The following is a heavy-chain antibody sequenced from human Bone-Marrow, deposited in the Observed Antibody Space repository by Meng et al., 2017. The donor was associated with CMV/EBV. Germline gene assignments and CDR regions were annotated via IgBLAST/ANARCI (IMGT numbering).Heavy chain of an antibody. D-gene: IGHD1/OR15-1a*01. CDR1: GGSISSSSYY. J-gene: IGHJ4*02. V-gene: IGHV4-39*07. CDR2: IYYSGST. Sequence: GSLRLSCTVAGGSISSSSYYWGWIRQPPGKGLEWIGSIYYSGSTYYNPSLKSPVTISVDTCKNQFSLKLSSVTAADTAVYYCAIPTGTTFYVYWGQGTLVTVSS. CDR3: AIPTGTTFYVY.